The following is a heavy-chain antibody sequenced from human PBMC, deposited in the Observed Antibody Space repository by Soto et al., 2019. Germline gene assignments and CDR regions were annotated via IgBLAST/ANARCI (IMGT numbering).Heavy chain of an antibody. J-gene: IGHJ4*02. CDR1: GYTFTSYA. CDR2: INAGNGNT. V-gene: IGHV1-3*05. Sequence: QVQLVQSGAEEKKPGASVKVSCKASGYTFTSYAMHWVRQAPGQRLEWMGWINAGNGNTKYSQKFQGRVTITRDTSASTAYMELSSLRSEDTAVYYCARVQAPWFPFDYWGQGTLVTVSS. CDR3: ARVQAPWFPFDY. D-gene: IGHD3-10*01.